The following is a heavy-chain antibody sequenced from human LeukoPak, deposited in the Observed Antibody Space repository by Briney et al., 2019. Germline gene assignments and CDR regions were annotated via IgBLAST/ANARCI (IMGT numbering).Heavy chain of an antibody. CDR3: ARDEAGSGYIDY. V-gene: IGHV4-4*07. D-gene: IGHD3-22*01. Sequence: SETLSLTCTVSGGSISSYYWSWIRQPPGKGLEWIGRIYISGTTNYNSSLKSRITMSLDTPMNQLSLKLSSVTAADTAVYYCARDEAGSGYIDYWGQGTLVTVSS. J-gene: IGHJ4*01. CDR2: IYISGTT. CDR1: GGSISSYY.